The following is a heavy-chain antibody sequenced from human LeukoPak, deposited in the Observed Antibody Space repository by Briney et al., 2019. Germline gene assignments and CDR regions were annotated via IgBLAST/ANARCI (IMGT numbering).Heavy chain of an antibody. CDR2: IKQDGSEK. CDR1: GFTFSNYW. V-gene: IGHV3-7*01. Sequence: GGSLRLSCAASGFTFSNYWMSWVRQAPGKGLEWVANIKQDGSEKYYVDSVKGRFTISRDNAKNSLYLQMNSLRAEDTAVYYCAKDSGIGAAFFDYWGQGTLVTVSS. J-gene: IGHJ4*02. CDR3: AKDSGIGAAFFDY. D-gene: IGHD2-15*01.